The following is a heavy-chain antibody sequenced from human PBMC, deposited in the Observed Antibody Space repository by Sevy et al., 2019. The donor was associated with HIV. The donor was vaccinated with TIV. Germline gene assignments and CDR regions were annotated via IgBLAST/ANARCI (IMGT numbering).Heavy chain of an antibody. CDR1: GFTFSTYA. CDR2: ISGSASTTYYGGAA. V-gene: IGHV3-23*01. J-gene: IGHJ2*01. Sequence: GGSLRLSCTASGFTFSTYAMSWVRQAPGKGLEWVSGISGSASTTYYGGAAYYADSVKGRFTITRDNAKNTLYLEMNSLRDEDSAVFHCARGLLARARGDYWYFDLWGRGTLVTVSS. D-gene: IGHD3-10*01. CDR3: ARGLLARARGDYWYFDL.